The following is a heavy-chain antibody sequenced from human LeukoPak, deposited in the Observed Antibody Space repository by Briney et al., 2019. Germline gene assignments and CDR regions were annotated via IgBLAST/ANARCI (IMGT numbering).Heavy chain of an antibody. CDR2: LNWNGGST. V-gene: IGHV3-20*04. D-gene: IGHD3-22*01. CDR3: AREFYDSSGYYYYYYYMDV. CDR1: GFTFDDYG. Sequence: GGSLRLSCAASGFTFDDYGMSWVPQAPGKGLEWISGLNWNGGSTGYADSVKGRFTISRDNAKNSLYLQMNSLRAEDTALYYCAREFYDSSGYYYYYYYMDVWGKGTTVTVSS. J-gene: IGHJ6*03.